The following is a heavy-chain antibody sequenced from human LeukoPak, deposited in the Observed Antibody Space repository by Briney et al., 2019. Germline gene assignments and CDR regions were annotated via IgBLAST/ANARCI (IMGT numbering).Heavy chain of an antibody. V-gene: IGHV1-8*01. CDR1: GYTFTSYD. J-gene: IGHJ4*02. CDR3: TRGDY. Sequence: GASVKVSCKASGYTFTSYDVNRVRQAAGQGLEWMGFMTPNSGNTGYAQRFQGRVTMTGSTSISTAYMELSSLRSEDTAVYFCTRGDYWGQGTLVTVSS. CDR2: MTPNSGNT.